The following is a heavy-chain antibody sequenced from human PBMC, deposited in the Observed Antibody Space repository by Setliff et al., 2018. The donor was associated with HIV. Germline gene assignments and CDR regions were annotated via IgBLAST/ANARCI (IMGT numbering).Heavy chain of an antibody. Sequence: ASVKVSCKASGYTFTSYDINWVRQATGQGLEWMGWMNPNSGNTGYAQKLQGRVTMTTDTSTSTAYMELRSLRSDDTAVYYCARDPGWLQTLYYFDSWGQGTLVTVSS. J-gene: IGHJ4*02. CDR1: GYTFTSYD. CDR3: ARDPGWLQTLYYFDS. V-gene: IGHV1-8*02. D-gene: IGHD5-12*01. CDR2: MNPNSGNT.